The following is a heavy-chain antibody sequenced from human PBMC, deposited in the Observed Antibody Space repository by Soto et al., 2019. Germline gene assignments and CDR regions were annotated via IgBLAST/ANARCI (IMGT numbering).Heavy chain of an antibody. V-gene: IGHV1-2*04. CDR2: INPNSGGT. D-gene: IGHD6-13*01. CDR3: AREIAAAGNDAFDI. CDR1: GYTFTGYY. Sequence: ASVKVSCKASGYTFTGYYMHWVRQAPGRGLEWMGWINPNSGGTNYAQKFQGWVTMTRDTSISTAYMELSRLRSDDTAVYYCAREIAAAGNDAFDIWGQGTMVTVSS. J-gene: IGHJ3*02.